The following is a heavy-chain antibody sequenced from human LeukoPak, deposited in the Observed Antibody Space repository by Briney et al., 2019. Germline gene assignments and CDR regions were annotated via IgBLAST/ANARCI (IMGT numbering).Heavy chain of an antibody. D-gene: IGHD6-6*01. J-gene: IGHJ5*02. CDR2: INPNSGGT. CDR1: GFTFTGYY. V-gene: IGHV1-2*02. Sequence: ASVKVSCKASGFTFTGYYIHWVRQAPGQGLEWMGWINPNSGGTNYAQKFQGRVTMTRDTSISTAYMELSRLRSDDTAVYYCARDLADESGKYSSSSSDWFDPWGQGTLVTVSS. CDR3: ARDLADESGKYSSSSSDWFDP.